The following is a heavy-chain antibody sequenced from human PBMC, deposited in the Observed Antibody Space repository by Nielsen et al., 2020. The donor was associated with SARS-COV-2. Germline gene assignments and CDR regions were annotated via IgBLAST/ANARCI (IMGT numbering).Heavy chain of an antibody. CDR3: AGGADFWTGTQKYYMDV. CDR2: INPSGSGT. CDR1: GFTFSSTW. D-gene: IGHD3-3*01. Sequence: GGSLRLSCSASGFTFSSTWMDWVRQAPGQGLVWVSRINPSGSGTTYADFVKGRFAASRDNAENTVVLQMHSLRVEDTAVYFCAGGADFWTGTQKYYMDVWGKGTTVTVSS. J-gene: IGHJ6*03. V-gene: IGHV3-74*01.